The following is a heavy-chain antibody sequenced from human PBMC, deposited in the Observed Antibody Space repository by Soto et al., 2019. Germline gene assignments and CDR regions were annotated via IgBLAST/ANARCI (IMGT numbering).Heavy chain of an antibody. CDR2: INHRGST. CDR1: GGSFSAYY. Sequence: SETLSLTCAVYGGSFSAYYWSWIRQPPGKGLEWIGEINHRGSTNYHPSLGSRLTISVDTSKNQFSLKLSSVTAADTAVYYCARGGRLTGTTPLFDNWGQGALVTVSS. CDR3: ARGGRLTGTTPLFDN. J-gene: IGHJ4*02. D-gene: IGHD1-7*01. V-gene: IGHV4-34*01.